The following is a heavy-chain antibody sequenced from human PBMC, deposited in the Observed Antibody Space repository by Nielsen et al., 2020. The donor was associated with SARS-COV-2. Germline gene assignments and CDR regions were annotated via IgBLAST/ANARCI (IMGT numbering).Heavy chain of an antibody. CDR3: AREAIAAAGYYYYGMDV. CDR2: ISSSSSYI. D-gene: IGHD6-13*01. Sequence: GESLKISCAASGFTFSSYSMNWVRQAPGKGLEWVSSISSSSSYIYYADSVKGRFTISRDNAKNSLYLQMNSLRAEDTAVYYCAREAIAAAGYYYYGMDVWGQGTTVTVSS. CDR1: GFTFSSYS. V-gene: IGHV3-21*01. J-gene: IGHJ6*02.